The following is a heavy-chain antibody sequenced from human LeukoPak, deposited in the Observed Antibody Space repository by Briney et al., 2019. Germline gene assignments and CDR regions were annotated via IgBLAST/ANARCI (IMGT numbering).Heavy chain of an antibody. CDR1: GYTFTGYY. CDR2: INPNSGGT. CDR3: ARDFSHYDILTGYHYYFDY. V-gene: IGHV1-2*02. Sequence: ASVKVSCKASGYTFTGYYMHWVRQAPGQGLEWMGWINPNSGGTNYAQKFQGRVTMTRDTSISTAYMELSRLGSDDTAVYYCARDFSHYDILTGYHYYFDYWGQGTLVTVSS. J-gene: IGHJ4*02. D-gene: IGHD3-9*01.